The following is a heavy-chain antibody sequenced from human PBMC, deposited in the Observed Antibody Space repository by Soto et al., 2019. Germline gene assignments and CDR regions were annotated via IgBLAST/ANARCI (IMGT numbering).Heavy chain of an antibody. V-gene: IGHV4-31*03. CDR1: GGSISSGGYY. J-gene: IGHJ4*02. CDR2: IYYSGST. CDR3: ARERFGRGPIDY. Sequence: QVQLQESGPGLVKPSQTLSLTCTVSGGSISSGGYYWSWIRQHPGKGLEWIGYIYYSGSTYYNPSLQSRVNISVDTSKNQFPLKLSSVTAADTAVYYCARERFGRGPIDYWGQGTLVTVSS. D-gene: IGHD3-10*01.